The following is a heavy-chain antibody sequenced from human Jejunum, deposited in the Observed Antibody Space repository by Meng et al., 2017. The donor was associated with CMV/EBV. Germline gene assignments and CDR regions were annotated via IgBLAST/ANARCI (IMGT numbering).Heavy chain of an antibody. V-gene: IGHV1-46*01. CDR3: AREGLRGGGWFDP. D-gene: IGHD3-16*01. J-gene: IGHJ5*02. Sequence: CQPSVYTFPPCYIHWMRQAPGLGLEWVGVIDPSDGSTSYSQKFKGRVTVTRDTSTSTVYMELGGLTSEDTAVYYCAREGLRGGGWFDPWAQGTLVTVSS. CDR2: IDPSDGST. CDR1: VYTFPPCY.